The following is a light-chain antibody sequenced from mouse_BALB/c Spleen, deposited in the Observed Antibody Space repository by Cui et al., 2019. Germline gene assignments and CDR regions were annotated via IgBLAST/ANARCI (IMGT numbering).Light chain of an antibody. CDR3: QHSNGWARLT. CDR1: QSISNN. J-gene: IGKJ5*01. CDR2: YGS. Sequence: IGLPQSPATLPVTPGDSVSLSCRASQSISNNLHWYQQKSHDSTRLRIKYGSQSISGIASTFSGSGSGTDFTPSINSVETEDFGLYCCQHSNGWARLTFGAGTKLELK. V-gene: IGKV5-43*01.